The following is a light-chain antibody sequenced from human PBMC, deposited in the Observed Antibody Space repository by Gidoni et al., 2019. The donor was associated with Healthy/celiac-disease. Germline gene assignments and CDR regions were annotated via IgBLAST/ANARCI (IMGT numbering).Light chain of an antibody. J-gene: IGKJ2*01. CDR1: QSVSSN. CDR3: QQYNNWA. V-gene: IGKV3D-15*01. Sequence: EIVMTQSPATLSVSPGERATLSCRASQSVSSNLAWYQQKPGQAPRLLIYGASTRATCIPARFSGSGSGTEFTLTISSLQSEDFAVYYCQQYNNWAFGQGTKLEIK. CDR2: GAS.